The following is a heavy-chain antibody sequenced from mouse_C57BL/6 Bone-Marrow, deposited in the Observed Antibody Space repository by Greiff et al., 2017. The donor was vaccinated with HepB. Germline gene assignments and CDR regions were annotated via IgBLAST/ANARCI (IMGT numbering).Heavy chain of an antibody. J-gene: IGHJ4*01. V-gene: IGHV1-64*01. D-gene: IGHD3-3*01. Sequence: QVQLQQPGAELVKPGASVKLSCKASGYTFTSYWMHWVKQRPGQGLEWIGMIHPNSGSTNYNEKFKSQATLTVDKASSTAYMQRSSLTSEDSAVYYCAREGRGSFDAMDYWGQGTSVTVSS. CDR2: IHPNSGST. CDR1: GYTFTSYW. CDR3: AREGRGSFDAMDY.